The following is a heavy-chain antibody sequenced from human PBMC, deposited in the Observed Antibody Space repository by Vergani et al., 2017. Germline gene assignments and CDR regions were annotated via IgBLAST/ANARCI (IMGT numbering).Heavy chain of an antibody. V-gene: IGHV4-34*01. CDR2: IDHTGRP. Sequence: QVQLQQWGGGLLKPSETLSLTCVVNGGSFTSYHWTWIRQSPGEGLEWVGDIDHTGRPDDNPSLKSRLPMSVDKSRNQFSLTLNSVTATDTAIYFCARVNTETNGHLYYYYYMDVWGQGTAVTVS. CDR1: GGSFTSYH. CDR3: ARVNTETNGHLYYYYYMDV. D-gene: IGHD4-11*01. J-gene: IGHJ6*03.